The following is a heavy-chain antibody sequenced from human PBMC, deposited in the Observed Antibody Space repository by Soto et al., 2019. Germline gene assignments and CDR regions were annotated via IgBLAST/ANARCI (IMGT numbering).Heavy chain of an antibody. D-gene: IGHD2-15*01. CDR1: GGTFSSYA. J-gene: IGHJ4*02. CDR3: ARDTGSGGSNYFDY. CDR2: IIPIFGTA. Sequence: QVQLVQSGAEVKKAGSSVKVSCKASGGTFSSYAISWVRQAPGQGLEWMGGIIPIFGTANYAQKFQGRVTITADESTSTAYMELSSLRSEDTAVYYCARDTGSGGSNYFDYWGQGTLVTVSS. V-gene: IGHV1-69*01.